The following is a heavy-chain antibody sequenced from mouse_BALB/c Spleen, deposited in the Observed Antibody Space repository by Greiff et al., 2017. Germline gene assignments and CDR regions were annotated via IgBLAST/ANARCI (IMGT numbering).Heavy chain of an antibody. CDR1: GYTFPDYG. J-gene: IGHJ3*01. V-gene: IGHV1-81*01. CDR3: ARHRYSWFAY. CDR2: IYPGSGST. D-gene: IGHD2-14*01. Sequence: QVPVKQSGPGLVKPGASVKMSCKASGYTFPDYGISWVKQRTGQGLEWIGEIYPGSGSTYYNEKFKGKATLTADKSSNTAYMQLSSLTSEDSAVYFCARHRYSWFAYWGQGTLVTVSA.